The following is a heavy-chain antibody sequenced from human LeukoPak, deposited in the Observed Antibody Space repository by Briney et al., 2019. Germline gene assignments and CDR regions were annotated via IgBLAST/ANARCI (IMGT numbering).Heavy chain of an antibody. D-gene: IGHD5-12*01. CDR2: INPSGGST. J-gene: IGHJ5*02. CDR3: ARDGQYRGYSGGWFAP. V-gene: IGHV1-46*01. Sequence: ASVKVSCKASGYTFTSYHMHWVRQAPGQGLEWMGIINPSGGSTSYAQKFQGRVTMTRDTSTSTAYMELSSLRSEDTAVYYCARDGQYRGYSGGWFAPWGQGTLVTVSS. CDR1: GYTFTSYH.